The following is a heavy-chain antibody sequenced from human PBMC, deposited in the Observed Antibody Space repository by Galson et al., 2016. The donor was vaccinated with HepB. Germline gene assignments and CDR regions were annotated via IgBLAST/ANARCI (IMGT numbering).Heavy chain of an antibody. V-gene: IGHV4-61*02. CDR2: IQRSGST. CDR3: VRQPFTSSSWDSME. D-gene: IGHD6-6*01. Sequence: TLSLTCTVSGGSISSGDFYWTWIRQPAGKGLEWIGRIQRSGSTNYNPSLNSRVSISLDTSKNQFSLNLNSVTAADTAVYYCVRQPFTSSSWDSMEWGQGTLVTVSS. CDR1: GGSISSGDFY. J-gene: IGHJ4*02.